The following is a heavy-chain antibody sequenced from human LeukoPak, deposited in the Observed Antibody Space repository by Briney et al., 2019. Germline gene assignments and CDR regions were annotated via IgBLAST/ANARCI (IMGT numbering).Heavy chain of an antibody. CDR1: GFILSTYW. D-gene: IGHD2-8*02. Sequence: GGSLRLSCAASGFILSTYWMSWVRQAPGKGLEWVANIEQDGSEKYYIDSVKGRFTISRDNAKNSLCLQMNSLRAEDTAVYYCARSGLASFDYWGQGILVTVSS. J-gene: IGHJ4*02. V-gene: IGHV3-7*01. CDR3: ARSGLASFDY. CDR2: IEQDGSEK.